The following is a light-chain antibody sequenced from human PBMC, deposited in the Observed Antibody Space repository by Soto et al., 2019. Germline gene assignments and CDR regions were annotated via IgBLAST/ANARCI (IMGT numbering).Light chain of an antibody. J-gene: IGKJ4*01. CDR2: GAS. CDR3: QQYSIWPLT. V-gene: IGKV3-15*01. CDR1: ESVSTN. Sequence: EIVMTQSPATLSLSPGERATLSCRASESVSTNLAWYQQKAGQAPRLLIYGASTRATGIPARFSGSGSGTEFTLTISSLQSEDFAVYYCQQYSIWPLTFGGGTKVDIK.